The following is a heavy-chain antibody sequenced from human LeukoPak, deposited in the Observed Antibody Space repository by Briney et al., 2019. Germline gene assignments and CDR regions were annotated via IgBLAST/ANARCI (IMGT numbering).Heavy chain of an antibody. D-gene: IGHD2-21*02. CDR1: GGSISSYY. Sequence: RTSETLSLTCTVSGGSISSYYWSWIRQPPGKGLEWIGYIYYSGSTNYNPSLKSRVTISVDTSKNQFSLKLSSVTAADTAVYYCARHRCDGDCCVDYWGQGTLVTVSS. CDR2: IYYSGST. V-gene: IGHV4-59*08. J-gene: IGHJ4*02. CDR3: ARHRCDGDCCVDY.